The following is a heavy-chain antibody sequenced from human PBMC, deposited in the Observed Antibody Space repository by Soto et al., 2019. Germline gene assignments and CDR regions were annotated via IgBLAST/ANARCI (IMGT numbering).Heavy chain of an antibody. CDR2: INGRSNYI. CDR1: GFTFSTYS. Sequence: EVQLVESGGGLVKPGGSLRLSCAASGFTFSTYSMNWVRQAPGKGLEWVSSINGRSNYIYYADSVKGRFTISRDNAKNSLYLHMNGLRAEDTAVYYCAREDGIVGATSAFDYWGQGTLVTVSS. J-gene: IGHJ4*02. CDR3: AREDGIVGATSAFDY. V-gene: IGHV3-21*01. D-gene: IGHD1-26*01.